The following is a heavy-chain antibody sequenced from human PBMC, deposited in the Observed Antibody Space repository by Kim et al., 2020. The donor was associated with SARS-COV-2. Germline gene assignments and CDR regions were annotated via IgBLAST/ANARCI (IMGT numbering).Heavy chain of an antibody. J-gene: IGHJ4*02. V-gene: IGHV3-30-3*01. CDR3: ARVDTAMVLSVYYFDY. CDR1: GFTFSSYA. D-gene: IGHD5-18*01. CDR2: ISYDGSNK. Sequence: GGSLRLSCAASGFTFSSYAMHWVRQAPGKGLELVAVISYDGSNKYYADSVKGRFTISRDNSKNTLYLQMNSLRAEDTAVYYCARVDTAMVLSVYYFDYWGQGTLVTVSS.